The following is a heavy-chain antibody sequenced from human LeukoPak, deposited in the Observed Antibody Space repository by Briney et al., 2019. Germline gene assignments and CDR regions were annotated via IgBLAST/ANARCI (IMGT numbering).Heavy chain of an antibody. V-gene: IGHV3-23*01. J-gene: IGHJ4*02. CDR1: GFTFSSYA. CDR3: ARSSYRSFDY. Sequence: PGGSLRLSCAASGFTFSSYAMAWVRQAPGKGLEWVSAISASANNAYYPDSMRGRFTISRDNAKNSLYLQMNSLRAEDTAVYYCARSSYRSFDYWGQGTLVTVSS. D-gene: IGHD1-26*01. CDR2: ISASANNA.